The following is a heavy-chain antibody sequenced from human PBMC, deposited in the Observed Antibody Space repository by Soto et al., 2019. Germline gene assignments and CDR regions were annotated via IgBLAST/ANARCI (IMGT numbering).Heavy chain of an antibody. CDR3: ARDRGPSSGYYPYWFDP. CDR1: GGTFSSYA. CDR2: IIPIFGPA. D-gene: IGHD3-22*01. Sequence: QVQLVQSGAEVKKPGSSVKVSCKASGGTFSSYAITWVRQAPGQGLDCMGGIIPIFGPANYAQKFQGRVTITADESTSTADMELSSLRSEDTAVYYCARDRGPSSGYYPYWFDPWGQGTLVTVSS. V-gene: IGHV1-69*12. J-gene: IGHJ5*02.